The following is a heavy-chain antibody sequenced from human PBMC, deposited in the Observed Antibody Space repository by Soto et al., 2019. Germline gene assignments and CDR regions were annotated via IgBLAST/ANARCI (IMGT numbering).Heavy chain of an antibody. CDR3: AKDFAAAGSRWDY. V-gene: IGHV3-23*01. CDR2: ISGSGGST. D-gene: IGHD6-13*01. J-gene: IGHJ4*02. Sequence: GGSLRLSCAASGFTFSSYAMSWVRQAPGKGLEWVSAISGSGGSTYYADSEKGRFTISRDNSKNTLYLQMNSLRAVDTAVYYCAKDFAAAGSRWDYWGQGTLVTVSS. CDR1: GFTFSSYA.